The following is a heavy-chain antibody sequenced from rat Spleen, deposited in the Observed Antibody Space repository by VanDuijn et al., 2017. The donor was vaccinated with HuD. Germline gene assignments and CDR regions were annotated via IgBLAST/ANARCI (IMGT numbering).Heavy chain of an antibody. V-gene: IGHV5-29*01. CDR3: ARQGYGGYREGYFDY. Sequence: EVQLVETGGGLVQPGKSLKLSCAASGFTFSRSAMAWVRQAPTKGLEWVATISYDGSNTHYRDSVKGRFTIFRENAKSTPSLQMDSLRSEDKATYYWARQGYGGYREGYFDYWGQGTLVTVSS. J-gene: IGHJ3*01. CDR2: ISYDGSNT. CDR1: GFTFSRSA. D-gene: IGHD1-11*01.